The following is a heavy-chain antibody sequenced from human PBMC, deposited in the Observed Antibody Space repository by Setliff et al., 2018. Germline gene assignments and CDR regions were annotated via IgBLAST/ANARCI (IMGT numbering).Heavy chain of an antibody. CDR1: GFTVSAND. CDR2: INPEGSAR. CDR3: LGAGTCSY. Sequence: PGGSLRLSCAASGFTVSANDMSWVRQAPGKGLEWVASINPEGSARYYVDSVKGRFTISRDNAKNSMSLQMSSLRSEDTALYYCLGAGTCSYWGQGTLVTVSS. V-gene: IGHV3-7*01. J-gene: IGHJ4*02. D-gene: IGHD3-10*02.